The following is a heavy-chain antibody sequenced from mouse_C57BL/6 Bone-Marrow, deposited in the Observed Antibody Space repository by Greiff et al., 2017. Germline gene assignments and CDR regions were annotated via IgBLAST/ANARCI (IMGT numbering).Heavy chain of an antibody. CDR2: ISSGGSYT. V-gene: IGHV5-6*01. D-gene: IGHD1-1*01. CDR3: ARHSITTVGDWFAY. J-gene: IGHJ3*01. CDR1: GFTFSSYG. Sequence: EVKLMESGGDLVKPGGSLKLSCAASGFTFSSYGMSWVRQTPDKRLEWVATISSGGSYTYYPDSVKGRFTISRDTAKNTLYLQMSSLKSEDTAMYYCARHSITTVGDWFAYWGQGTLVTVSA.